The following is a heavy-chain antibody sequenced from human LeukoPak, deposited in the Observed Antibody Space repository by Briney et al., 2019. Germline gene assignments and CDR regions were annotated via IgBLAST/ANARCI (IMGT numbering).Heavy chain of an antibody. V-gene: IGHV4-61*02. CDR2: IYTSGST. CDR3: ARAVEGSGSYYTWHFDY. CDR1: GGSISSGSYY. J-gene: IGHJ4*02. D-gene: IGHD3-10*01. Sequence: PSQTLSLTCTVSGGSISSGSYYWSWIRQPAGKGLEWIGRIYTSGSTNYNPSLKSRVTISVDTSKNQFSLKLSSVTAADTAVYYCARAVEGSGSYYTWHFDYWGQGTLVTVSS.